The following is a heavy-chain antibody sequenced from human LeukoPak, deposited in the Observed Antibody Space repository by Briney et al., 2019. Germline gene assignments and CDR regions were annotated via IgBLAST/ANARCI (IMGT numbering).Heavy chain of an antibody. CDR2: INHSGST. J-gene: IGHJ6*03. CDR1: GGSFSGYY. V-gene: IGHV4-34*01. CDR3: ARQSGDFWSGYYPPYYYYYYMDV. D-gene: IGHD3-3*01. Sequence: PSETLSLTCAVYGGSFSGYYWSWIRQPPGKGLEWIGEINHSGSTNYNPSLKSRVTISVDTSKNQFSLKLSSVTAADTAVYYCARQSGDFWSGYYPPYYYYYYMDVWGKGTTVTVSS.